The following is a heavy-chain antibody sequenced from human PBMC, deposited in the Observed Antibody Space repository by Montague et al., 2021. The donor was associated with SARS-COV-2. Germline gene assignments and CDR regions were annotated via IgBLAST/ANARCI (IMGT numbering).Heavy chain of an antibody. D-gene: IGHD2-15*01. V-gene: IGHV4-34*01. J-gene: IGHJ4*02. CDR1: GGSFSNYY. CDR2: SNHRDSA. Sequence: SETLSLTCAVYGGSFSNYYCNWIRQPPWPGLELIGDSNHRDSANYNPSLKSRVTISVFTSKNKFSLKLNSVTAAETAVYYCARGILSMNIAVVVLLGGIYYFDSWGQGTMVAVSS. CDR3: ARGILSMNIAVVVLLGGIYYFDS.